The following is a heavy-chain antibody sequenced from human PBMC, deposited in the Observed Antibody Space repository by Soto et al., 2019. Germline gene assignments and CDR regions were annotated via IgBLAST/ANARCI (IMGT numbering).Heavy chain of an antibody. D-gene: IGHD2-15*01. CDR3: ARWWPGHGLDV. CDR1: GYTFTSYE. J-gene: IGHJ6*02. CDR2: MNPNSGNT. Sequence: QVQLVQSGAEVKKPGASVKVSCKTSGYTFTSYEVNWVRQATGQGLEWMGWMNPNSGNTAYAQKFQGRVIWTRDTSTSTAYMELSSLRFEDTAMYYGARWWPGHGLDVWGQGTTVTVSS. V-gene: IGHV1-8*01.